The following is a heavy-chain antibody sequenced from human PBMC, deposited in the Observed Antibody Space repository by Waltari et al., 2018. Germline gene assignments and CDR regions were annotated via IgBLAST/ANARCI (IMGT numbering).Heavy chain of an antibody. V-gene: IGHV7-4-1*02. J-gene: IGHJ5*02. CDR2: IITSTGNP. Sequence: QVQLVQSGSEFNKPGASVTVSCNAYGYTFPTYAITLVRQAPGQGLELMGWIITSTGNPTYAQGVRGRFVFSLDTSVSTAYLQINNLQADDTAVYYCTREVVPAATIVVNWFDPWGQGTLVTVSS. CDR1: GYTFPTYA. D-gene: IGHD2-2*01. CDR3: TREVVPAATIVVNWFDP.